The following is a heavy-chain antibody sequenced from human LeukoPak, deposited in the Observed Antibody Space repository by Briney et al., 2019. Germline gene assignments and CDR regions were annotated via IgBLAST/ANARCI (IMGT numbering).Heavy chain of an antibody. Sequence: ASVKVSCKASGYTFTSYGISWVRQAPGQGPEWMGWISAYNGNTNYAQKLQGRVTMTTDTSTSTACMELRSLRSDDTAVYYCARGVWVELRFSYGMDVWGQGTTVTVSS. CDR3: ARGVWVELRFSYGMDV. D-gene: IGHD1-7*01. V-gene: IGHV1-18*01. J-gene: IGHJ6*02. CDR2: ISAYNGNT. CDR1: GYTFTSYG.